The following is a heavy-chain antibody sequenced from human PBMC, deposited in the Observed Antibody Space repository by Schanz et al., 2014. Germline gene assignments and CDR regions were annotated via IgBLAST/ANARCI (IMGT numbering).Heavy chain of an antibody. CDR2: ISGYQGNT. CDR1: GYTFTSYG. D-gene: IGHD1-20*01. Sequence: QVQLVQSRPEVKKPGASVKVSCKASGYTFTSYGISWVRQAPGQGLEWMGWISGYQGNTKYAQKVQGRVTMTTDTSTSTAYMELRSLTSDDTAVYYCARDSDPYNWNPHNWFDPWGQGTLVTVSS. CDR3: ARDSDPYNWNPHNWFDP. J-gene: IGHJ5*02. V-gene: IGHV1-18*01.